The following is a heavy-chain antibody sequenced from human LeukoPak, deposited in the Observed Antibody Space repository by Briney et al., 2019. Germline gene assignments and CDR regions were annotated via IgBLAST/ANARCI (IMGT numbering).Heavy chain of an antibody. CDR3: ARQEPYGGKMFDP. J-gene: IGHJ5*02. CDR1: GFTFTTYG. Sequence: PGGSLRLSCAASGFTFTTYGMSWVRPAPGKGLEWVSDISGSGHSTYNGDSMKGRFTISRDNSKSTVYLQMNSLRADDTAVYYCARQEPYGGKMFDPWGQGTLVTVSS. CDR2: ISGSGHST. D-gene: IGHD4-23*01. V-gene: IGHV3-23*01.